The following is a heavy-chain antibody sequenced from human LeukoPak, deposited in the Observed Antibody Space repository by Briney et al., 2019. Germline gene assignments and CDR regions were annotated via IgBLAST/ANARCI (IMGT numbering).Heavy chain of an antibody. CDR3: VRDFSLTRLERPFDY. CDR2: IKQDGSGQ. J-gene: IGHJ4*02. V-gene: IGHV3-7*01. D-gene: IGHD1-1*01. Sequence: GGSLRLSCAASGFTFSTYWMTWVRKAPGKGLEWVANIKQDGSGQYYVDSVKGRFTISRDNAKNSLYLQMSSLRAADTAVYYCVRDFSLTRLERPFDYWGQGTLVTVSS. CDR1: GFTFSTYW.